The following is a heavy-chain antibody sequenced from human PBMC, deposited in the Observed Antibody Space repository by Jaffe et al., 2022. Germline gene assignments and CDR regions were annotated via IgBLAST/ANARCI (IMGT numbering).Heavy chain of an antibody. J-gene: IGHJ4*02. V-gene: IGHV3-23*01. D-gene: IGHD2-2*01. CDR2: ISGSGGST. CDR1: GFTFSSYA. CDR3: AKDWGYCSSTSCYVQYYFDY. Sequence: EVQLLESGGGLVQPGGSLRLSCAASGFTFSSYAMSWVRQAPGKGLEWVSAISGSGGSTYYADSVKGRFTISRDNSKNTLYLQMNSLRAEDTAVYYCAKDWGYCSSTSCYVQYYFDYWGQGTLVTVSS.